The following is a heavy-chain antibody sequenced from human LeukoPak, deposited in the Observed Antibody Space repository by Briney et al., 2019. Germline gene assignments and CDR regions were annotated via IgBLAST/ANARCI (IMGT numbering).Heavy chain of an antibody. J-gene: IGHJ3*02. D-gene: IGHD2-2*01. CDR1: GGSISSYY. Sequence: PSETLSLTCIVSGGSISSYYWSWIRQPPGKGLEWIGYIYYSGSTNYNPSLKSRVTMSVDTSKNQFSLKLSSVTAADSAVYYCARGYCSNTSCYADAFDIWGQGTMVTVSS. V-gene: IGHV4-59*01. CDR2: IYYSGST. CDR3: ARGYCSNTSCYADAFDI.